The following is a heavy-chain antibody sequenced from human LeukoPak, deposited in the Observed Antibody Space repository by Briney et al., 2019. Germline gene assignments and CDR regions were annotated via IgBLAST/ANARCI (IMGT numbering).Heavy chain of an antibody. CDR2: ISSDGSNK. D-gene: IGHD5-18*01. CDR3: ATDSSSRIQLWTPSKY. V-gene: IGHV3-30*03. J-gene: IGHJ4*02. CDR1: GFTFGSYA. Sequence: GGSLRLSCAASGFTFGSYAMNWVRQAPGKGLEWVAVISSDGSNKFYVDSVKGRFTISRDNPKNTLYPQMNSLRPEDTAVYYCATDSSSRIQLWTPSKYWGQGTLVTVSS.